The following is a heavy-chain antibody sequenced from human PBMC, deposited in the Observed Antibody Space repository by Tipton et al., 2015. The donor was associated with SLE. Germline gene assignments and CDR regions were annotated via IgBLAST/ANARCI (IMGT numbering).Heavy chain of an antibody. CDR2: SYSGGST. J-gene: IGHJ4*02. CDR1: GDSIRTNY. Sequence: TLSLTCSVSGDSIRTNYWTWIRQPPGKRLEWMGYSYSGGSTNYNPALESRVFISVDTSKSQFSLHLTSVTAADTAVYYCAKWSVVASGQPFGHWGQGILVTVSS. CDR3: AKWSVVASGQPFGH. D-gene: IGHD2-21*01. V-gene: IGHV4-59*01.